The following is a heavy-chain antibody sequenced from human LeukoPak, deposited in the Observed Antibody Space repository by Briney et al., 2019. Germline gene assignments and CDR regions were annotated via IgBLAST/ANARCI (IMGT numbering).Heavy chain of an antibody. CDR3: ARYPLQQWLVPEDY. V-gene: IGHV1-18*01. J-gene: IGHJ4*02. CDR1: GYTFTSYG. D-gene: IGHD6-19*01. Sequence: VASVKVSCKASGYTFTSYGISWVRQAPGQGLEWMGWISAYNGNTNYAQKLQGRVTMTTDTSTSTAYMELRSLRSDDTAVYYCARYPLQQWLVPEDYWGQGTLVTVSS. CDR2: ISAYNGNT.